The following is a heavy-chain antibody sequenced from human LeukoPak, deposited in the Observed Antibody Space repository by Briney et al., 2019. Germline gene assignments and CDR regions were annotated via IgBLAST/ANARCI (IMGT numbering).Heavy chain of an antibody. V-gene: IGHV4-59*12. CDR2: IYYSGST. Sequence: PSETLSLTCTVSGGSISSYYWSWIRQPPGKGLEWIGYIYYSGSTNYNPSLKSRVTISVDTSKNQFSLKLSSVTAADTAVYYCARRGPFVVVVAATGYNWFDPWGQGTLVTVSS. CDR1: GGSISSYY. CDR3: ARRGPFVVVVAATGYNWFDP. D-gene: IGHD2-15*01. J-gene: IGHJ5*02.